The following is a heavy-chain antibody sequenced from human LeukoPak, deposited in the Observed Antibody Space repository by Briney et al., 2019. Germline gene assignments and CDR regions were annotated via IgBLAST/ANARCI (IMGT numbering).Heavy chain of an antibody. Sequence: GGSLRLSCTASGFTVSSNYMSWVRLAPGKGLEWVSVISGSGGSTYYADSVKGRFTISRDNSKNTLYLQMNSLRAEDTAVYYCAKDFKAVAGTPDYWGQGTLVTVSS. V-gene: IGHV3-23*01. CDR1: GFTVSSNY. J-gene: IGHJ4*02. CDR2: ISGSGGST. CDR3: AKDFKAVAGTPDY. D-gene: IGHD6-19*01.